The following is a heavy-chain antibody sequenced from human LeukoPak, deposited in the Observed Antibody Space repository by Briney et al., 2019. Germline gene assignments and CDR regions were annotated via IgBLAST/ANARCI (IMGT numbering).Heavy chain of an antibody. CDR3: ARDPTGALENYYMDV. CDR1: GFTFSSYS. CDR2: ISSSSSYI. V-gene: IGHV3-21*01. J-gene: IGHJ6*03. Sequence: GGSLRLSCAASGFTFSSYSMNWVRQAPGKGLEWVSSISSSSSYIYYADSVKGRFTISRDNAKNSLYLQMNSLRAEDTAVYYCARDPTGALENYYMDVWGKGTTVTVSS. D-gene: IGHD1-14*01.